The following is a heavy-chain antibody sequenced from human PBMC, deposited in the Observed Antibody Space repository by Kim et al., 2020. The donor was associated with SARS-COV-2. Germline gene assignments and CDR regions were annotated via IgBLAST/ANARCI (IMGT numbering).Heavy chain of an antibody. CDR1: GFTFSDYY. CDR3: ARVCYDYVWGSDRDYYYYYGMDV. J-gene: IGHJ6*02. CDR2: ISSSSSYT. Sequence: GGSLRLSCAASGFTFSDYYMSWIRQAPGKGLEWVSYISSSSSYTNYADSVKGLFTISRDNAKNSLYLQMNSLRAEATAVYYCARVCYDYVWGSDRDYYYYYGMDVWGQGTTVTVSS. D-gene: IGHD3-16*01. V-gene: IGHV3-11*05.